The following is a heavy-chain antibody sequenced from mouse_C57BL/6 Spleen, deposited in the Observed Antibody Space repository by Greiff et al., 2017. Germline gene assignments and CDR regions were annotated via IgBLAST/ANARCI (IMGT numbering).Heavy chain of an antibody. D-gene: IGHD1-1*01. CDR2: INPSNGGT. J-gene: IGHJ1*03. V-gene: IGHV1-53*01. Sequence: QVQLQQPGTELVKPGASVKLSCKASGYTFTSYWMHWVKQRPGQGLEWIGNINPSNGGTNYNETFKSKATLTVDKSSSTSYMQLLSLTSVDSAVYYCARTGSSYVWYFDVWGTGTTVTVSS. CDR1: GYTFTSYW. CDR3: ARTGSSYVWYFDV.